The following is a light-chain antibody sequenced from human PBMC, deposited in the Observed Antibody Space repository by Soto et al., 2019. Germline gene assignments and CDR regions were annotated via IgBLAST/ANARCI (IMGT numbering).Light chain of an antibody. V-gene: IGLV2-8*01. J-gene: IGLJ2*01. Sequence: QSALTQPPSASGSPGQSLTISCTGTSTDVGNYNYVSWYQQHPGKAPKLMISDVNRRPSGVPDRFSGSKSGNTASLTVSELQAEEEADYYGRSYAGSNNGVFGGGTKVTVL. CDR3: RSYAGSNNGV. CDR1: STDVGNYNY. CDR2: DVN.